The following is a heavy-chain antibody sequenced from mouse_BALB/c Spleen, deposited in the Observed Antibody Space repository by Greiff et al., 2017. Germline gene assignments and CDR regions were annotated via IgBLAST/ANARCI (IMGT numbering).Heavy chain of an antibody. D-gene: IGHD2-2*01. CDR2: IYPGNSDT. Sequence: EVQLKESGTVLARPGASVKMSCKASGYTFTSYWMHWVKQRPGQGLEWIGAIYPGNSDTSYNQKFKGKAKLTAVTSTSTAYMELSSLTNEDSAVFYCTSIYGYDAWFAYWGQGTLVTVSA. J-gene: IGHJ3*01. CDR3: TSIYGYDAWFAY. CDR1: GYTFTSYW. V-gene: IGHV1-5*01.